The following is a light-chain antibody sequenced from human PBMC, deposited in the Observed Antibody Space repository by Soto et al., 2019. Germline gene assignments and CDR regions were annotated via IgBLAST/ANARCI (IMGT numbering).Light chain of an antibody. V-gene: IGKV1-5*01. CDR2: GPS. J-gene: IGKJ1*01. CDR3: QLYNSNTWS. CDR1: QSFEHW. Sequence: DIQMTQAPSTLSASVRVRVTITCRASQSFEHWVAWYQQKPGKAPKLLLYGPSNLESGVPSRFSGSGSGTEFTLTIATLQPGDFATYFCQLYNSNTWSFGPGTKVDI.